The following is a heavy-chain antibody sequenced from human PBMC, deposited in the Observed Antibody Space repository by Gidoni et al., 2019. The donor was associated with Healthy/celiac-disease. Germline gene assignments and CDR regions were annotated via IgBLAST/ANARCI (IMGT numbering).Heavy chain of an antibody. CDR3: ARHRFDILTGYYDY. D-gene: IGHD3-9*01. CDR2: IYYSGST. J-gene: IGHJ4*02. CDR1: GGSISSSSYY. Sequence: QLQLQESGPGLVKPSETLSLTCTVSGGSISSSSYYWGWIRQPPGKGLEWIGSIYYSGSTYYNPSLKSRVTISVDTSKNQFSLKLSSVTAADTAVYYCARHRFDILTGYYDYWGQGTLVTVSS. V-gene: IGHV4-39*01.